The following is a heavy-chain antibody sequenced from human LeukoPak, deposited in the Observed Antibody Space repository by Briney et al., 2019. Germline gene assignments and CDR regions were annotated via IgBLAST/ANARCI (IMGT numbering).Heavy chain of an antibody. CDR3: ARGYDFWSGYLGGYYYYGMDV. CDR1: GGSFSGYY. Sequence: SETLSLTCAVYGGSFSGYYWSWIRQPPGKGLEWIGEINRSGSTNYNPSLKSRVTISVDTSKNQFSLKLSSVTAADTAVYYCARGYDFWSGYLGGYYYYGMDVWGQGTTVTVSS. CDR2: INRSGST. J-gene: IGHJ6*02. V-gene: IGHV4-34*01. D-gene: IGHD3-3*01.